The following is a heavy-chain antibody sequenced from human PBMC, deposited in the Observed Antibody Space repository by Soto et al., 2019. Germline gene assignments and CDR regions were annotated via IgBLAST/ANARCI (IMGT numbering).Heavy chain of an antibody. D-gene: IGHD5-18*01. CDR1: GGSISSSSYY. CDR2: IYYSGST. CDR3: ARENTGLDD. V-gene: IGHV4-39*02. J-gene: IGHJ1*01. Sequence: SETLSLTCTVSGGSISSSSYYWGWIRQPPGKGLEWIGSIYYSGSTYYNPSLKSRVTISVDTAKNQFSLKLSSVTAADTAGHNGARENTGLDDWGQGSLVTVYS.